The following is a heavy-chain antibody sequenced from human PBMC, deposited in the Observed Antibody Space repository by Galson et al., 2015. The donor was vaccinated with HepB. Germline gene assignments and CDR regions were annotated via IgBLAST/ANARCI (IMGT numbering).Heavy chain of an antibody. CDR1: GFTFSSYA. CDR3: AKEKRGNLNYSDY. D-gene: IGHD3-10*01. V-gene: IGHV3-23*01. J-gene: IGHJ4*02. Sequence: SLRLSCAASGFTFSSYAMRWVRQAPGKGLEWVSGITGAGDGTYYADSVKGRFTISRDNSKNTLYLQMNSLRAEDTAIYYCAKEKRGNLNYSDYWGQGTLVTVSS. CDR2: ITGAGDGT.